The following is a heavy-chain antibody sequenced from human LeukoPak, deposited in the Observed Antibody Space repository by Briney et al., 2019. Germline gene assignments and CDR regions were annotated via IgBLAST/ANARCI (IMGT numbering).Heavy chain of an antibody. J-gene: IGHJ5*02. CDR3: ATAGGSYRTNWFDP. Sequence: ASVKVSCEVSGYTLTELSMHWVRQAPGKGLEWMGGFDPEDGETIYAQKFQGRVTMTEDTSTDTAYMELSSLRSEDTAVYYCATAGGSYRTNWFDPWGQGTLVTVSS. D-gene: IGHD1-26*01. CDR2: FDPEDGET. CDR1: GYTLTELS. V-gene: IGHV1-24*01.